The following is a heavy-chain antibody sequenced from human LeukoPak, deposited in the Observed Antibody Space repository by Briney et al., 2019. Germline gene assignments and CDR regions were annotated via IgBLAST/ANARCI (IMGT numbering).Heavy chain of an antibody. D-gene: IGHD3-10*01. Sequence: SETLSLTCTVSGGSISSSSYYWGWIRQPPGKGLEWIGSIYYSGSTYYNPSLKSRVTISVDTSKNQFSLKLSSVTAADTAVYYCARRPHYGPRWFDPWGQGTLVTVSS. V-gene: IGHV4-39*01. CDR1: GGSISSSSYY. CDR3: ARRPHYGPRWFDP. CDR2: IYYSGST. J-gene: IGHJ5*02.